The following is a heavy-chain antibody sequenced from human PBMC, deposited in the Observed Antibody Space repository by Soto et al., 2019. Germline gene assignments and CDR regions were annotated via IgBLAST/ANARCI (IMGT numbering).Heavy chain of an antibody. CDR3: ARGAHYYDSSGYYPGWFDP. V-gene: IGHV1-69*01. J-gene: IGHJ5*02. CDR1: GGTFSSYA. Sequence: QVQLVQSGAEVKKPGSSVKVSCKASGGTFSSYAISWVRQAPGQGLEWMGGIIPIFGTANYEQKFQGRVTITADESTSTSYMELSSLRSEDTAVYYCARGAHYYDSSGYYPGWFDPWGQGTLVTVSS. D-gene: IGHD3-22*01. CDR2: IIPIFGTA.